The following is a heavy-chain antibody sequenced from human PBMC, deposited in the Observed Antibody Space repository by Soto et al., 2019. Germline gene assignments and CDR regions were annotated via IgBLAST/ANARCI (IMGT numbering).Heavy chain of an antibody. J-gene: IGHJ4*02. CDR1: GGTFSSYA. CDR3: ASLGHYDILTGPFDY. Sequence: ASVKVSCKASGGTFSSYAISWVRQAPGQGLEWMGGIIPIFGTANYAQKFQGRVTITADESTSTAYMELSSLRSEDTAVYYCASLGHYDILTGPFDYWGQGTLVTVSS. CDR2: IIPIFGTA. D-gene: IGHD3-9*01. V-gene: IGHV1-69*13.